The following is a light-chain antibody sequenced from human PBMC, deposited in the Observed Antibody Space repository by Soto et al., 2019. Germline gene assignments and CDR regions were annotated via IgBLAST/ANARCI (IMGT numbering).Light chain of an antibody. CDR2: GAS. V-gene: IGKV3-20*01. CDR3: QQYAILPRT. J-gene: IGKJ1*01. CDR1: QSVNNNY. Sequence: VLTQSPDTLALSRGEEATLSCRASQSVNNNYLAWYQQIPGQPPRLLIYGASSRATGIPDRFSGRGSGTDFTLTISRLEPEAFSVYYCQQYAILPRTFGQGTKVDIK.